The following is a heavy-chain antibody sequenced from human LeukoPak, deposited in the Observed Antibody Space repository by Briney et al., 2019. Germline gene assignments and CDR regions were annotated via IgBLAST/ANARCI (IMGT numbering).Heavy chain of an antibody. CDR2: INHSGRT. D-gene: IGHD3-16*01. J-gene: IGHJ6*02. V-gene: IGHV4-34*01. CDR1: GGSFSGYY. Sequence: PSETLSLTCGVSGGSFSGYYWSWIRQPPGKGLEWIGEINHSGRTNYSPSLKSRVTISVDTSKNQFSLKLTFVTAADTAVYYCARSLDYYYYGMDVWGRGTTVTVSS. CDR3: ARSLDYYYYGMDV.